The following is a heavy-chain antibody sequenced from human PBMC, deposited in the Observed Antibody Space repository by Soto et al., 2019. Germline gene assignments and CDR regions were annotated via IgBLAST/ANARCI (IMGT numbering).Heavy chain of an antibody. CDR1: GFIFSSYG. CDR2: IWYDATNK. V-gene: IGHV3-33*01. D-gene: IGHD3-3*01. J-gene: IGHJ4*02. CDR3: ARDPEWLHTLYYFDY. Sequence: GGSLRLSCAASGFIFSSYGLHWVRQAPGKGLEWVAVIWYDATNKYYTGSVKGRFTISRDNSKNTLYLQMNSLRAEDTAVYYCARDPEWLHTLYYFDYWGQGTLVTV.